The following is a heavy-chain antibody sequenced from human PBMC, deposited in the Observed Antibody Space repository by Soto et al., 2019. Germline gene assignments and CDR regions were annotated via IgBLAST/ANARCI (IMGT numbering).Heavy chain of an antibody. V-gene: IGHV3-23*01. J-gene: IGHJ4*02. CDR2: ISGSGGST. CDR1: GFTFSSYA. CDR3: AKGPMRGQSFDS. Sequence: EVQLLESGGGLVQPGGSLRLSCAASGFTFSSYAMSWVRQAPGKGLEWVSAISGSGGSTYYADSVKGRFTISRDNSKNTRYLQLNSLSAEATAVYYCAKGPMRGQSFDSWGQGTLVTVSS.